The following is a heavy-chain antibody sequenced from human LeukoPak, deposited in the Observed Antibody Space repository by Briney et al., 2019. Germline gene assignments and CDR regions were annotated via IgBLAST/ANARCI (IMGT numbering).Heavy chain of an antibody. Sequence: GASVKVSCKASGYTFTSYYMHWVRQAPGQGLEWMGIINPSGGSTSYAQKFQGRVTMTRDTSTSTVYMELSSLRSEDTAVYYCAKDFGLYGSGSYPLDAFDIWGQGTMVTVSS. D-gene: IGHD3-10*01. V-gene: IGHV1-46*01. CDR3: AKDFGLYGSGSYPLDAFDI. J-gene: IGHJ3*02. CDR2: INPSGGST. CDR1: GYTFTSYY.